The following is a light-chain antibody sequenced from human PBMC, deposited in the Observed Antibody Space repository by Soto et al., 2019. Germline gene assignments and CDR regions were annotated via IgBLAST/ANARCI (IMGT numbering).Light chain of an antibody. J-gene: IGKJ2*02. Sequence: EIVLTQSPGTLSLSPGERATLSCRASQSVSSSYLAWYRQKPGQAPRLLIYGTSSRTTGIPERVSGSGSGTDFTLTISRLEPEDFAVYYCKQYGSSPCTFGQGTKLQIK. CDR3: KQYGSSPCT. CDR1: QSVSSSY. CDR2: GTS. V-gene: IGKV3-20*01.